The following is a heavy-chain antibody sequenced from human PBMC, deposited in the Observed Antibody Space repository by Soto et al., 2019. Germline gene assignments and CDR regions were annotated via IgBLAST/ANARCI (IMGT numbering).Heavy chain of an antibody. Sequence: ASVKVSCKTSGSTYRGYYLHWVRRAPGRGLEWVGCIDPNSGATKIAQRFQGRVTLTRDSSISTTYMDLNSLTSDDTAVYYCATTEYTRYWTPFDYWGQGTMVTVYS. CDR1: GSTYRGYY. V-gene: IGHV1-2*02. D-gene: IGHD1-1*01. CDR2: IDPNSGAT. CDR3: ATTEYTRYWTPFDY. J-gene: IGHJ4*02.